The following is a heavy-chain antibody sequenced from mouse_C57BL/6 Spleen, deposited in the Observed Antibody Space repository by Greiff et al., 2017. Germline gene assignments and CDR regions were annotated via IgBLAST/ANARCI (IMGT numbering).Heavy chain of an antibody. CDR2: IHPNSGST. J-gene: IGHJ4*01. CDR3: AREGYDGYYVGYAMDY. CDR1: GYTFTSYW. D-gene: IGHD2-3*01. Sequence: QVHVKQPGAELVKPGASVKLSCKASGYTFTSYWMHWVKQRPGQGLEWIGMIHPNSGSTNYNEKFKSKATLTVDKSSSTAYMQLSSLTSEDSAVYYCAREGYDGYYVGYAMDYWGQGTSVTVSS. V-gene: IGHV1-64*01.